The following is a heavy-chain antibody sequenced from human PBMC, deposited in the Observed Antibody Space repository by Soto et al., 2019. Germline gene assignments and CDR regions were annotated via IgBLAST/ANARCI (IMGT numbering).Heavy chain of an antibody. J-gene: IGHJ4*02. D-gene: IGHD3-22*01. Sequence: SGPTLVNPTQTFTLTCTFSGFSLSTSGVGVGWIRQPPGKALEWLSLLFWHDDKRYSTSLKSRNTVTKDTSKKEVGLTIASMAPVDTATDYSAHFTNYYDSTGYYLYYFEYWGQGTPVTVSS. CDR3: AHFTNYYDSTGYYLYYFEY. CDR1: GFSLSTSGVG. CDR2: LFWHDDK. V-gene: IGHV2-5*01.